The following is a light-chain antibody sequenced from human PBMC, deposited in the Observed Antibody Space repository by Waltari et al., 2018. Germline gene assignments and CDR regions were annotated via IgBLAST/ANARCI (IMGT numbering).Light chain of an antibody. CDR1: GSDVGDFNP. CDR2: DVT. Sequence: QSALTQPRSVSGSPGQSVTLSCAGTGSDVGDFNPVSWSQQHPGKAPRLVIFDVTQRPSGVPDRFSGSKSGTSASLTVSGLQAEDEADYYCCSYAGIWVFGGGTKLTVL. V-gene: IGLV2-11*01. CDR3: CSYAGIWV. J-gene: IGLJ3*02.